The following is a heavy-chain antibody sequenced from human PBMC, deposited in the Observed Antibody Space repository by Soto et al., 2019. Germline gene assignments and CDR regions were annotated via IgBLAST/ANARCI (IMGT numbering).Heavy chain of an antibody. D-gene: IGHD3-10*01. J-gene: IGHJ3*02. CDR1: GGTFSSYT. Sequence: SVKVSCKASGGTFSSYTISWVRQAPGQGLEWMGRIIPILGIANYAQKFQGRVTITADKSTSTAYMELSSLRSEDTAVYYCARVGYFGSGSYYNASTDAFDIWGQGTMVTVSS. V-gene: IGHV1-69*02. CDR2: IIPILGIA. CDR3: ARVGYFGSGSYYNASTDAFDI.